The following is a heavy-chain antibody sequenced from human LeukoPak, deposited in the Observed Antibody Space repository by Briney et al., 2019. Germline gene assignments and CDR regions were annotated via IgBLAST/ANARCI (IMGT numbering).Heavy chain of an antibody. CDR3: AARGYCSGTSCLLEY. J-gene: IGHJ4*02. D-gene: IGHD2-2*01. V-gene: IGHV3-74*01. CDR1: GFTFSSYW. Sequence: GGSLRLSCAASGFTFSSYWMHWVRQAPGKGLVWVSRINSDGSSTNYADSVKGRFAVSRDNAKNTLYVQMNSLRAEDTAVYYCAARGYCSGTSCLLEYWGQGTLVTVSS. CDR2: INSDGSST.